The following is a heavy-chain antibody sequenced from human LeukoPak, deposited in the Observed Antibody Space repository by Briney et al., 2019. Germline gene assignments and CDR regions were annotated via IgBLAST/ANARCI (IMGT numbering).Heavy chain of an antibody. Sequence: PGGSLRLSCAASGLTFSSYWMHWVRQAPGKGLVWVSRINSDGSSTSYADSVKGRFTISRDNAQNTLYLQMNSLRAEDTAVYYCARVGVVPAAISPYYYGMDVWGKGTTVTASS. V-gene: IGHV3-74*01. J-gene: IGHJ6*04. CDR3: ARVGVVPAAISPYYYGMDV. CDR2: INSDGSST. CDR1: GLTFSSYW. D-gene: IGHD2-2*01.